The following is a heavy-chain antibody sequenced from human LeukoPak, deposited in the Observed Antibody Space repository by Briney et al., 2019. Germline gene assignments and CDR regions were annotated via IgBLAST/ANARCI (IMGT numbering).Heavy chain of an antibody. V-gene: IGHV3-49*04. D-gene: IGHD3-16*01. CDR1: GFTFGDYG. CDR2: IRGKGYSETT. J-gene: IGHJ4*02. Sequence: GGSLRLSCTASGFTFGDYGMSWVRQAPGKGLEWVGFIRGKGYSETTEYAASVKGRFTISRDDSKSIVYLQLSSLKTEDTAVYYCTRDDKLIDYWGQGTLVTVSS. CDR3: TRDDKLIDY.